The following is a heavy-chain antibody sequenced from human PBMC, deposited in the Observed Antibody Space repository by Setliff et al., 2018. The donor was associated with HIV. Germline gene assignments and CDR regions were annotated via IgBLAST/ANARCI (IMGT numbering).Heavy chain of an antibody. CDR2: ICYTGST. Sequence: SETLSLTCAVSGGSFSGYYWSWIRQPPGKGLEWIGYICYTGSTNYNPSLKSRVTISVDTSKNQFSLKLSSVTAADTAVYYCARLGYSGSLVGAFDIWGQGTMVTVSS. CDR1: GGSFSGYY. V-gene: IGHV4-59*01. D-gene: IGHD1-26*01. CDR3: ARLGYSGSLVGAFDI. J-gene: IGHJ3*02.